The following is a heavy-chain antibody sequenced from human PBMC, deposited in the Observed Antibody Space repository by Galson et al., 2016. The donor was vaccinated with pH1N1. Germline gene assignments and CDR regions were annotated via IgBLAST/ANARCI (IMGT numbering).Heavy chain of an antibody. Sequence: SLRLSCAASGFTFSSYGMHWVRQAPGKGLECLAFISYDGSRKYYADSVKGRFTISRDNSKNTLYLQMNTLGVEDTAIYYCSKGLNGWFLDAWGQGTLVTVSS. CDR1: GFTFSSYG. J-gene: IGHJ5*02. CDR2: ISYDGSRK. V-gene: IGHV3-30*18. CDR3: SKGLNGWFLDA. D-gene: IGHD2-15*01.